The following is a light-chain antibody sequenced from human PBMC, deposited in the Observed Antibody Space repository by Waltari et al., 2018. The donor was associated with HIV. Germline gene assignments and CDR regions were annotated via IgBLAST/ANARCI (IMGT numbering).Light chain of an antibody. Sequence: QSALTQSRSVSGSPGQSVTLSCTGTSSAVGGYTYVSWYPQHPGKAPKLMIYDVSKRPSGVPDRFSGSKSGNTASLTISGLQAEDEADYYCCSYAGSYTLVFGGGTKLTVL. CDR3: CSYAGSYTLV. CDR2: DVS. J-gene: IGLJ3*02. V-gene: IGLV2-11*01. CDR1: SSAVGGYTY.